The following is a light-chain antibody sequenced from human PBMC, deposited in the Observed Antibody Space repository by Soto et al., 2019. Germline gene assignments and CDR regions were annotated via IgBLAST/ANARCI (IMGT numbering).Light chain of an antibody. Sequence: EIVLTQSPDTLSLSPGERATLSFMASQGVSRDYLAWYQQKAGQAPRLLIYGVSSRATGVSHRFSGSGSGTDFTLTISGLEPEDVAMYYCQHYGDLPPITFGQGTRLEIK. J-gene: IGKJ5*01. CDR3: QHYGDLPPIT. CDR1: QGVSRDY. CDR2: GVS. V-gene: IGKV3-20*01.